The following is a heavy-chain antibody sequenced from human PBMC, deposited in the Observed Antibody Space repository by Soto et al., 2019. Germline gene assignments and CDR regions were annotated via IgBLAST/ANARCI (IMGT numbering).Heavy chain of an antibody. CDR2: IKYDGSEK. J-gene: IGHJ4*02. CDR1: GFTFSSYW. CDR3: AREPEGLNY. V-gene: IGHV3-7*01. Sequence: GGSLRLSCAASGFTFSSYWMSWVRQAPGKGLEWVANIKYDGSEKYYVDSVKGRFTISRDNAKNSLSLQMNSLRAEDTAIYYCAREPEGLNYWGPGTLVTVSS.